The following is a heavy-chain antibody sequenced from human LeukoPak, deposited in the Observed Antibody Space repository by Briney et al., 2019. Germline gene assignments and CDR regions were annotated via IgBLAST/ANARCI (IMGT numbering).Heavy chain of an antibody. CDR1: GYTFTSYY. J-gene: IGHJ4*02. D-gene: IGHD3-22*01. CDR3: ARASDYDTTGPPNY. V-gene: IGHV1-46*04. CDR2: MNPTGGST. Sequence: ASVKVSCKASGYTFTSYYMHWVRQAPGQGLEWMGIMNPTGGSTSYAENLQGRVTVTRDTSTSTVYMELSSLRSEDTAVYYCARASDYDTTGPPNYWGQGTLVTVSS.